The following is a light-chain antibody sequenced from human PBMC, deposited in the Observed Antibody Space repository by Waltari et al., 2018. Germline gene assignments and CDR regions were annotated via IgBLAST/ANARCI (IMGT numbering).Light chain of an antibody. CDR2: KAS. CDR1: QNIGSW. CDR3: QEYNSSPSWT. V-gene: IGKV1-5*03. J-gene: IGKJ1*01. Sequence: DIQMTQSPSTPSPPVGDRVTIPCRASQNIGSWLAWYQQRPGKAPKLLIYKASSLDSGVPSRFSGSGSGTEFTLTISSLQPDDFATYYCQEYNSSPSWTFGQGTKVEIK.